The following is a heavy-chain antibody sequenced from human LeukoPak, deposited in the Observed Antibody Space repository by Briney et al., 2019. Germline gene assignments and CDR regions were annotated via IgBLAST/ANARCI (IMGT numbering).Heavy chain of an antibody. V-gene: IGHV4-39*01. CDR3: ARRVAEAGSSSYNFDY. D-gene: IGHD6-6*01. Sequence: SETLSLTCTVSGGSISSSSYYWGWIRQPPGKGLEWIGSIYYTGSTYYNPSLKSRVTISVDTSKNQFSLKLSSVTAADTALYYCARRVAEAGSSSYNFDYWGQGTLVTVSS. CDR2: IYYTGST. CDR1: GGSISSSSYY. J-gene: IGHJ4*02.